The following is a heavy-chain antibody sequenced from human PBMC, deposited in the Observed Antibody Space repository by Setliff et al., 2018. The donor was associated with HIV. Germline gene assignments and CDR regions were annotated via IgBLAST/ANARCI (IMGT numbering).Heavy chain of an antibody. J-gene: IGHJ6*03. CDR3: ARLQFLEGYFLDV. V-gene: IGHV5-51*01. D-gene: IGHD3-3*01. Sequence: GESLKISCKGSGYNFASYWIGWVRQMPGKGLEWMGIIYPGDSNTKYSPSFQGQVTLSADKSIRTTYLQWSSLKASDTAMYYCARLQFLEGYFLDVWGTGATVTVSS. CDR2: IYPGDSNT. CDR1: GYNFASYW.